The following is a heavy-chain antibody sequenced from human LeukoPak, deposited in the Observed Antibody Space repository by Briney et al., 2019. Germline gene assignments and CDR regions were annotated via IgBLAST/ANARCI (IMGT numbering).Heavy chain of an antibody. V-gene: IGHV1-18*01. D-gene: IGHD6-19*01. CDR1: GYTFTSYG. CDR2: ISAYNGNT. Sequence: ASVKVSCKASGYTFTSYGISWVRQAPGQGLEWMGWISAYNGNTNYAQKLQGRVTMTTDTSTSTAYMELRSLRSDDTAVYYCARDHSSGWYWGFNYWGQGTLVTVSS. J-gene: IGHJ4*02. CDR3: ARDHSSGWYWGFNY.